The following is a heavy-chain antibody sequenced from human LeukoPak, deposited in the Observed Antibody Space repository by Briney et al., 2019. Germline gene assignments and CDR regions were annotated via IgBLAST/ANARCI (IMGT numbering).Heavy chain of an antibody. CDR2: IIPIFGTA. J-gene: IGHJ5*02. V-gene: IGHV1-69*05. D-gene: IGHD3-10*01. CDR1: GGTFSSYA. Sequence: SVKVSCKASGGTFSSYAISWVRQAPGQGLEWMGRIIPIFGTANYAQKFQGRVTITTDESTSTAYMELSSLRSEDTAVYYCARVLGSGRRNLNWFDPWGQGTLVTVSS. CDR3: ARVLGSGRRNLNWFDP.